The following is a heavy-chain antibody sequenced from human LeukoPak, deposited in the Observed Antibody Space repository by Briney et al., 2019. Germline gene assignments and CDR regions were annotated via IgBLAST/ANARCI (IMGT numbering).Heavy chain of an antibody. Sequence: SGTLSLTCTVSGGSISSYYWSWIRQPPGKGLEWIGYIYYSGSTNYNPSLKSRVTISVDTSKNQFSLKLSSVTAADTAVYYCARARSVNWFDPWGQGTLVTVSS. CDR1: GGSISSYY. CDR2: IYYSGST. V-gene: IGHV4-59*01. CDR3: ARARSVNWFDP. J-gene: IGHJ5*02.